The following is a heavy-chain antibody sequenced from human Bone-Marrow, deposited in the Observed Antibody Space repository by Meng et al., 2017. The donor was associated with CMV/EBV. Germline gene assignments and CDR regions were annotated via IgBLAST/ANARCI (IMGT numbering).Heavy chain of an antibody. CDR3: ARVASAGRGMDV. J-gene: IGHJ6*02. Sequence: GGSLRLSCAASGFTFSDYCWIRQAPGKGLEWVANMNQDGSQKNYVDSVKGRFTISRDNAKNSLFLQMNSLRAEDTAVYYCARVASAGRGMDVWGQGTTVTVSS. V-gene: IGHV3-7*04. CDR2: MNQDGSQK. CDR1: GFTFSDY. D-gene: IGHD6-13*01.